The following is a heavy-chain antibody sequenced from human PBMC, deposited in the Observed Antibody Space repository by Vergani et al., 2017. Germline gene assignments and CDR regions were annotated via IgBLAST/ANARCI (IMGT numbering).Heavy chain of an antibody. CDR1: GYSFTSYW. D-gene: IGHD6-19*01. V-gene: IGHV5-51*01. CDR3: ARRTPYASSGCYFDY. J-gene: IGHJ4*02. CDR2: IYPGDSDT. Sequence: EVQLVQSGAEVKKPGESLTISCKGSGYSFTSYWIGWVRQMPGKGLEWMGIIYPGDSDTRYSPSFQGQVTISADKSISTACLQWSSLKASDTAMYYCARRTPYASSGCYFDYWGQGTLVTVSS.